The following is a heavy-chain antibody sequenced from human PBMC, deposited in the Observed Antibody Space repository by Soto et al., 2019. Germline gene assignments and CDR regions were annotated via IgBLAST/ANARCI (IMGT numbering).Heavy chain of an antibody. V-gene: IGHV1-69*01. CDR2: FIPIFRTL. CDR3: ARDTETLGPRANDALDI. D-gene: IGHD3-3*02. Sequence: QVQLIQSEAEVKKPGSSVRVSCTASGGIFGSHGFSWVRQAPGQRLEWVGGFIPIFRTLTYTEKFQARVRIAADESTNTVYLDLSSLTSEDTAVYYCARDTETLGPRANDALDIWGQGTMVTVSS. J-gene: IGHJ3*02. CDR1: GGIFGSHG.